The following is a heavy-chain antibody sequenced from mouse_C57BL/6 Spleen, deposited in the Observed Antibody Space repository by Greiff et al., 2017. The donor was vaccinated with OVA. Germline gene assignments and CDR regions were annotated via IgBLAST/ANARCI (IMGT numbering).Heavy chain of an antibody. D-gene: IGHD2-4*01. J-gene: IGHJ3*01. CDR1: GYTFTDYN. CDR2: INPNNGGT. V-gene: IGHV1-22*01. Sequence: EVKLQESGPELVKPGASVKMSCKASGYTFTDYNMHWVKQSHGKSLEWIGYINPNNGGTSYNQKFKGKATLTVNKSSSTAYMELRSLTSEDSAVYYCARSYDYGGFAYWGQGTLVTVSA. CDR3: ARSYDYGGFAY.